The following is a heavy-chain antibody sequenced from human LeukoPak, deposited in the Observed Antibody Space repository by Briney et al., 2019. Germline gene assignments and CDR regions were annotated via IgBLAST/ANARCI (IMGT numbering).Heavy chain of an antibody. Sequence: ASVKVSCKASGYTFTGYYMHWVRQAPGQGLEWMGIINPSGGSTSYAQKFQGRVTMTRDMSTSTVYMELSSLRSEDTAVYYCARDRGDSRPYDYWGQGTLVTVSS. J-gene: IGHJ4*02. CDR1: GYTFTGYY. CDR2: INPSGGST. D-gene: IGHD3-22*01. CDR3: ARDRGDSRPYDY. V-gene: IGHV1-46*01.